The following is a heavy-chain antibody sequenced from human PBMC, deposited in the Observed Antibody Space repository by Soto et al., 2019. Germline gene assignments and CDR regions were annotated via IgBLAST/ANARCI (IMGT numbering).Heavy chain of an antibody. CDR3: ARLTETATTFVH. CDR2: INQVGSIQ. CDR1: EFALSMYW. J-gene: IGHJ5*02. Sequence: PGGSLSLSCKASEFALSMYWMSWVRPAPGMGLQWVANINQVGSIQHYVDSVRGRFTVSRDNAKNSLFLQMNSLSAEDTAVYYCARLTETATTFVHWGQGTPVTVSS. V-gene: IGHV3-7*03. D-gene: IGHD1-1*01.